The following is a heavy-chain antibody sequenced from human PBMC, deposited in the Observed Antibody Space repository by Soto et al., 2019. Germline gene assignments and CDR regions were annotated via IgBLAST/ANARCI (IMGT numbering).Heavy chain of an antibody. Sequence: RRLSCAASGFTFSSYSMNWVRQAPGKGLEWVSSISTSSSYIYYADSVKGRFTISRDNAKNSLYLQMNSLRAEDTAVYYCARDPAAGGMDYWGQGTLVTVSS. CDR2: ISTSSSYI. J-gene: IGHJ4*02. CDR1: GFTFSSYS. CDR3: ARDPAAGGMDY. V-gene: IGHV3-21*01. D-gene: IGHD6-13*01.